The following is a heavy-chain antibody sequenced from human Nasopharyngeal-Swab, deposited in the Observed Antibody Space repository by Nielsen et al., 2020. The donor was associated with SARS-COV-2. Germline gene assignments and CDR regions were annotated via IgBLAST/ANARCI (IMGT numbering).Heavy chain of an antibody. V-gene: IGHV4-38-2*01. J-gene: IGHJ4*02. CDR3: ARGGPLVTGFDY. CDR2: IYHSGST. Sequence: SETLSLTCAVSGYSISSGYYWGWIRQPPGKGLEWIGSIYHSGSTYYNPSLKSRVTISVDTSKNQFSLKLSSVTAADTAVYYCARGGPLVTGFDYWGQGTLVTVSS. D-gene: IGHD3-9*01. CDR1: GYSISSGYY.